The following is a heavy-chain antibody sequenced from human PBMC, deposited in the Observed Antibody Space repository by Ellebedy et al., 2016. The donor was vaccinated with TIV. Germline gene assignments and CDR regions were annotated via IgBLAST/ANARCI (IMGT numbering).Heavy chain of an antibody. V-gene: IGHV3-33*01. CDR3: ARDLDEYYYYGMDV. CDR2: IWYDGSNK. J-gene: IGHJ6*02. Sequence: GGSLRLSXAASGFTFSSYGMHWVRQAPGKGLEWVAVIWYDGSNKYYADSVKGRFTISRDNAKNSLYLQMNSLRAEDTAVYYCARDLDEYYYYGMDVWGQGTTVTVSS. CDR1: GFTFSSYG. D-gene: IGHD3/OR15-3a*01.